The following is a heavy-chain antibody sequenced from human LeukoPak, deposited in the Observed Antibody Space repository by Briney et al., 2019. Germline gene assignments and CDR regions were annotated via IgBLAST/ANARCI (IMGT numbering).Heavy chain of an antibody. CDR1: GGSISSYY. V-gene: IGHV4-4*07. D-gene: IGHD2-15*01. CDR2: IYTSGST. J-gene: IGHJ3*02. Sequence: SETLSLTCTVSGGSISSYYWSWIRQPAGKGLEWIGRIYTSGSTNYNPSLKSRVTMSVDTSKNQFSLKLSSVTAVDTAVYYCARSGPNCSGGSCYYRRAFDIWGQGTMVTVSS. CDR3: ARSGPNCSGGSCYYRRAFDI.